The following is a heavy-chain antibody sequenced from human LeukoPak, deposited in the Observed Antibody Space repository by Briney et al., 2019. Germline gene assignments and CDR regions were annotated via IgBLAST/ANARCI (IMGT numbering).Heavy chain of an antibody. CDR3: ARQYNTETYRLGFDP. J-gene: IGHJ5*02. CDR1: GYIFTSSW. Sequence: GESLKISCKGFGYIFTSSWIAWVRQMPGKGLEWMGIIYLGDSDTRYSPSFQGQVTISADKSISTAYLQWSSLKASDTAMYYCARQYNTETYRLGFDPWGQGTLVTVSS. D-gene: IGHD5-24*01. CDR2: IYLGDSDT. V-gene: IGHV5-51*01.